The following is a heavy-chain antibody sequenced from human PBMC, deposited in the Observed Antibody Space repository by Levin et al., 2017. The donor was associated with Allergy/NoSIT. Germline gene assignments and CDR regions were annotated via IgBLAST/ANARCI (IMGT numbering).Heavy chain of an antibody. J-gene: IGHJ3*02. CDR1: GYTFIPYY. D-gene: IGHD5-18*01. CDR2: INPNSGGT. Sequence: ASVKVSCKTSGYTFIPYYMHWVRQVPGQGLEWMGWINPNSGGTKYEQNFQGRVTMTRDTSIRTAYMELSRLTSDDTAMYYCARDVDTSRKDAFDIWGQGTMVTVSS. CDR3: ARDVDTSRKDAFDI. V-gene: IGHV1-2*02.